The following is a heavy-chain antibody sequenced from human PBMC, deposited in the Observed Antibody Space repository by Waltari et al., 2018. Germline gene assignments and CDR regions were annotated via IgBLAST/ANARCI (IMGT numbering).Heavy chain of an antibody. J-gene: IGHJ4*02. CDR2: IWYDGSNK. Sequence: QVQLVESGGGVVQPGRSLRFSCAASGFTFSSYGMPWVRHASDKGLEWVAVIWYDGSNKYYADSVKGRFTISRDNSKNTLYLQMNSLRAEDTAVYYCAKDSDSSGYYFPFDYWGQGTLVTVSS. CDR3: AKDSDSSGYYFPFDY. D-gene: IGHD3-22*01. V-gene: IGHV3-33*06. CDR1: GFTFSSYG.